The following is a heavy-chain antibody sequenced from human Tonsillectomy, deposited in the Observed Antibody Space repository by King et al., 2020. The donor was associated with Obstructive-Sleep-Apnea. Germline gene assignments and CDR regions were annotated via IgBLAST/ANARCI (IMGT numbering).Heavy chain of an antibody. V-gene: IGHV4-30-4*01. CDR3: ARDDYYNSGRFDY. D-gene: IGHD3-10*01. CDR1: GGSISSGEHY. J-gene: IGHJ4*02. CDR2: IYYSGGT. Sequence: VQLQESGPGLVKPTQTLSLTCTVSGGSISSGEHYWSWIRQPPGKGLEWIGYIYYSGGTYYNPSLKRRVTISVDTSNSQFSLRLTSVTAADTAVYYCARDDYYNSGRFDYWGQGILVTVSS.